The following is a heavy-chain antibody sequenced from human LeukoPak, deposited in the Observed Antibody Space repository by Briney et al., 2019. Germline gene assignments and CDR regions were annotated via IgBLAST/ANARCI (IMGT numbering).Heavy chain of an antibody. Sequence: AASVKVSCKASGYTFTSYDINWVRQATGQGLEWMGWISAYNGNTNYAQKLQGRVTMTTDTSTSTAYMELRSLRSDDTAVYYCARGGYGDHPPRGYGMDVWGQGTTVTVSS. J-gene: IGHJ6*02. V-gene: IGHV1-18*01. D-gene: IGHD4-17*01. CDR2: ISAYNGNT. CDR3: ARGGYGDHPPRGYGMDV. CDR1: GYTFTSYD.